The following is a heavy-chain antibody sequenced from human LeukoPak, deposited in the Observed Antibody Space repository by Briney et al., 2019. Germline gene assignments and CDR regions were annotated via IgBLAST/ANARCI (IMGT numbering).Heavy chain of an antibody. Sequence: GASAKVSCKASGYTFTAYYIHWVRQAPGQGLEWMGWISAYNGNTNYAQKLQGRVTMTTDTSTSTAYMELRSLRSDDTAVYYCARVGDYYGSGSYYNSHYWGQGTLVTVSS. J-gene: IGHJ4*02. CDR2: ISAYNGNT. D-gene: IGHD3-10*01. V-gene: IGHV1-18*04. CDR3: ARVGDYYGSGSYYNSHY. CDR1: GYTFTAYY.